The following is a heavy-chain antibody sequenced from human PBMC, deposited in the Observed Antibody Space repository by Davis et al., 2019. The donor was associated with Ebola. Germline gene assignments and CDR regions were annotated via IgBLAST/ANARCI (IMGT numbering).Heavy chain of an antibody. V-gene: IGHV4-34*01. Sequence: SETLSLTCAVYGGSFSGYYWSWIRQPPGKGLEWIGEINHSGSTNYNPSLKSRVTISVDKSKNQFSLKLSSVTAADTAVYYCASRHDFRRRLDYWGQGTLVTVSS. CDR3: ASRHDFRRRLDY. J-gene: IGHJ4*02. D-gene: IGHD3-3*01. CDR2: INHSGST. CDR1: GGSFSGYY.